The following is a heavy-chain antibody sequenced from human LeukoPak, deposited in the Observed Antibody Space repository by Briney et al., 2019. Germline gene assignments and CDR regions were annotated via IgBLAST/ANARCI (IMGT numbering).Heavy chain of an antibody. Sequence: GGSLRLSCATSGITFSSYAMSWVRQAAGKGLEWVSAISDSGGSTYYADSVKGRFAISRDNSKNTLYLQMNSLRAEDTAVYYCAKELKVAGVTKGFDYWGQGTLVTVSS. V-gene: IGHV3-23*01. CDR2: ISDSGGST. J-gene: IGHJ4*02. CDR3: AKELKVAGVTKGFDY. D-gene: IGHD1-26*01. CDR1: GITFSSYA.